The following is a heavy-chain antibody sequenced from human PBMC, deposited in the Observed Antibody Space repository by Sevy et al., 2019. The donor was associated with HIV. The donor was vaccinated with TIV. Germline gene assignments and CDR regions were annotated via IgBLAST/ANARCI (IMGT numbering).Heavy chain of an antibody. CDR1: GFTFSSYG. CDR2: ISYDGSNK. Sequence: GGSLRLSCAASGFTFSSYGMHWVRQAPGKGLEWVAVISYDGSNKHYADSVKGRFTISRDNSKNTLYLQMNSLRAEDTAVYYCAKNHPQWLASYPEFDYWGQGTLVTVSS. J-gene: IGHJ4*02. CDR3: AKNHPQWLASYPEFDY. V-gene: IGHV3-30*18. D-gene: IGHD6-19*01.